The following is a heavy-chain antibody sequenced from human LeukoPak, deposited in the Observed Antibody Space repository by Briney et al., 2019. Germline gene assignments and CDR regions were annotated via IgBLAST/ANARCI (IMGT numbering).Heavy chain of an antibody. CDR3: AKAGRGGAITMVRGVRGVYYYMDV. D-gene: IGHD3-10*01. Sequence: GGSLRLSCAASGFTFSSYAMHWVRQAPGKGLEWVAVISYDGSNIYYADSVKGRFTISRDNSKNTLYLQMNSLRVEDTAVYYCAKAGRGGAITMVRGVRGVYYYMDVWGKGTTVTISS. CDR1: GFTFSSYA. CDR2: ISYDGSNI. J-gene: IGHJ6*03. V-gene: IGHV3-30*04.